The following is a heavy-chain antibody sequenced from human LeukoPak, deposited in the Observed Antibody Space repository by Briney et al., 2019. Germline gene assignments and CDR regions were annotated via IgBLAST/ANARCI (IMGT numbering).Heavy chain of an antibody. D-gene: IGHD2-2*01. CDR2: IYYSGST. J-gene: IGHJ5*02. CDR3: ARHGLVAPEFDP. Sequence: SETLSLTCTVSGGSISSYYWSWLRQPPGKGLEWIGYIYYSGSTNYNPSLKSRVTISVDTSKNQFSLKLSSVTAADTAVYYCARHGLVAPEFDPWGQGTLATVSS. V-gene: IGHV4-59*08. CDR1: GGSISSYY.